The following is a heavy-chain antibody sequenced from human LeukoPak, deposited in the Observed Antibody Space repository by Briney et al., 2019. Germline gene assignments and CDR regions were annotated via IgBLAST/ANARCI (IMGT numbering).Heavy chain of an antibody. D-gene: IGHD2-15*01. CDR2: IIPIFGTA. V-gene: IGHV1-69*13. CDR1: GGTFSSYA. CDR3: ARGGGGDYYYYGMDV. J-gene: IGHJ6*02. Sequence: ASVKVSCKASGGTFSSYAISWVRQAPGQGLEWMGGIIPIFGTANYAQKFQGRVTITADESTSTAYMELSSLRSKDTAVYYCARGGGGDYYYYGMDVWGQGTTVTVSS.